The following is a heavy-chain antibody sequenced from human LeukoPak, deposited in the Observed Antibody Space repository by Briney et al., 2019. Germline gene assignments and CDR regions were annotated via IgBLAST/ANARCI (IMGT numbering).Heavy chain of an antibody. CDR3: ARDPPFSPGMDV. V-gene: IGHV3-48*03. Sequence: GGSLRLSCAASGFTFSTYEMNWVRQAPGKGLEWLSFISTGGSTIYYADSVKGRFTISRNNAKKSLYLQMNSLTVEDTAVYYCARDPPFSPGMDVWGKGATVTVSS. J-gene: IGHJ6*04. CDR1: GFTFSTYE. CDR2: ISTGGSTI.